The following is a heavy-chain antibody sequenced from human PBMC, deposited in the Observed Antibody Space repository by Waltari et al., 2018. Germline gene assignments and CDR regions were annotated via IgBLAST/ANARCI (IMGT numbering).Heavy chain of an antibody. CDR3: ARDYCDRTNCHGMDV. Sequence: QVQLVESGGGVAQPGRSLRLSGAASEFPFRSYAILWVRQAPGKGLEWVAVISYNERNIYYVDSVKGRFIISRDNSRKMLYLQMNSLRTEDTAVYYCARDYCDRTNCHGMDVWGQGTTVTVSS. V-gene: IGHV3-30*04. CDR1: EFPFRSYA. CDR2: ISYNERNI. D-gene: IGHD3-22*01. J-gene: IGHJ6*02.